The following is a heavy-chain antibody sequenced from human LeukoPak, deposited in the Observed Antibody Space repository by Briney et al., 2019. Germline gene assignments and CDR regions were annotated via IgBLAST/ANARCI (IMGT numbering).Heavy chain of an antibody. J-gene: IGHJ5*02. CDR2: IYYSGST. CDR3: ASHESSSIAAFDP. V-gene: IGHV4-59*08. CDR1: GGSISSYY. Sequence: SETLSLTCTVSGGSISSYYWSWIRQPPGKGLGWIGYIYYSGSTNYNPSLKSRVTISVDTSKNQFSLKLSSVTAADTAVYYCASHESSSIAAFDPWGQGTLVTVSS. D-gene: IGHD6-6*01.